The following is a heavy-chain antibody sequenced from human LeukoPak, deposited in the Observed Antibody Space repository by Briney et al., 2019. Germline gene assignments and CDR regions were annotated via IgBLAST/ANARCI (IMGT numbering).Heavy chain of an antibody. CDR3: ARDLRRGLWFGE. CDR2: LNWNGVNT. V-gene: IGHV3-20*04. D-gene: IGHD3-10*01. CDR1: GFTFSSYS. J-gene: IGHJ4*02. Sequence: GGSLRLSCAASGFTFSSYSMNWVRQAPGKGVEWVSHLNWNGVNTHYADSVKGRFTISRDNARNSLYLQMNSLRAEDTALYYCARDLRRGLWFGEGGQGTLVTVSS.